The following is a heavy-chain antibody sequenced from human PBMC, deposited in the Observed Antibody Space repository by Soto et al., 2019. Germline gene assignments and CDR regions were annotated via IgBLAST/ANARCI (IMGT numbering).Heavy chain of an antibody. CDR1: GGTFSSYA. J-gene: IGHJ6*02. Sequence: SVRVSCKASGGTFSSYAISWVRQAPGQGLEWMGGIIPIFGTANYAQKFQGRVTITADESTSTAYMELSSLRSEDTAVYYCATDDADTAMVPSNWYYYYGMDVWGQGTTVTVSS. D-gene: IGHD5-18*01. V-gene: IGHV1-69*13. CDR3: ATDDADTAMVPSNWYYYYGMDV. CDR2: IIPIFGTA.